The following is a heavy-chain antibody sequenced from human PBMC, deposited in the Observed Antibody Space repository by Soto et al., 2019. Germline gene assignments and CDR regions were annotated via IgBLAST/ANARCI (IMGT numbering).Heavy chain of an antibody. CDR1: GFTFSGYA. CDR2: ISGSGGST. V-gene: IGHV3-23*01. CDR3: AKVPSATVVTDYYYYGMDV. D-gene: IGHD4-17*01. Sequence: GGSLRLSCAASGFTFSGYAMSWVRQAPGKGLEWVSAISGSGGSTYYADSVKGRFTISRDNSKNTLYLQMNSLRAEDTAVYYCAKVPSATVVTDYYYYGMDVWGQGTTVTVSS. J-gene: IGHJ6*02.